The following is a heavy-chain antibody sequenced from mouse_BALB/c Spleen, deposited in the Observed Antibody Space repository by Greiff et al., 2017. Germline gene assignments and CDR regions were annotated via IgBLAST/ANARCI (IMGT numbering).Heavy chain of an antibody. CDR3: ARYYYGYWFAY. CDR2: IDPENGNT. CDR1: GFNIKDYY. D-gene: IGHD1-2*01. V-gene: IGHV14-1*02. Sequence: VQLKQSGAELVRPGALVKLSCKASGFNIKDYYMHWVKQRPEQGLEWIGWIDPENGNTIYDPKFQGKASITADTSSNTAYLQLSSLTSEDTAVYYCARYYYGYWFAYWGQGTLVTVSA. J-gene: IGHJ3*01.